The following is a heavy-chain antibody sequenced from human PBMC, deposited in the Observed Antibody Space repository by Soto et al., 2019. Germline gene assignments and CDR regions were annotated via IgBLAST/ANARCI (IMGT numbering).Heavy chain of an antibody. D-gene: IGHD1-26*01. CDR3: ARSNSGSFLGFDI. CDR2: IYPGDSDT. Sequence: GKGLEWMGIIYPGDSDTRYSPSFEGQVTISADKSISTAYLHWSSLKASDTAMYYCARSNSGSFLGFDIWGQGTMVTVSS. J-gene: IGHJ3*02. V-gene: IGHV5-51*01.